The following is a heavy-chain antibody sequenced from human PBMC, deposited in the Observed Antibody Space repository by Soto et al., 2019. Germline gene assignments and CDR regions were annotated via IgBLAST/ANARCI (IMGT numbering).Heavy chain of an antibody. J-gene: IGHJ5*02. D-gene: IGHD6-6*01. CDR2: INAHSGGT. Sequence: ASVKVSCKASGFSFTGYYIHWLRQAPGQGLEWMGWINAHSGGTEYAQKFQGRVTLTRDTSIATAYLTLSSLRSDDTAVYYCAKDLTRQLAYWLDPWGQGTQVTVSS. V-gene: IGHV1-2*02. CDR3: AKDLTRQLAYWLDP. CDR1: GFSFTGYY.